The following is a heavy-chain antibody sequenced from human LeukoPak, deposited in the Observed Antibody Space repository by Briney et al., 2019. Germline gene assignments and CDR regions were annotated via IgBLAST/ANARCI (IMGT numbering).Heavy chain of an antibody. CDR2: IYHSGST. D-gene: IGHD3-3*02. CDR3: ATISAGGFDP. J-gene: IGHJ5*02. CDR1: GYSISSGYY. Sequence: PSETLSLTCTVSGYSISSGYYWGWIRQPPGKGLEWIGSIYHSGSTYYNPSLKSRVTISVDTSKNQFSLNLTSVTAADTAVYYCATISAGGFDPWGQGTLVTVSS. V-gene: IGHV4-38-2*02.